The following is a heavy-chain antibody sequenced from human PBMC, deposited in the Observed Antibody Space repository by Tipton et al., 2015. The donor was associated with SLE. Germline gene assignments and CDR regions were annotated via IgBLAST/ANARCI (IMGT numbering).Heavy chain of an antibody. J-gene: IGHJ2*01. D-gene: IGHD2-15*01. Sequence: TLSLTCTVSGGSISSHYWSWIRQPPGKGLEWIGYIYYSGSTNYNPSLKSRVTISVDTSKNQFSLKLSSVTAADTAVYYCARGYCSGGSCSYWYFDLWGRGTLVTASS. V-gene: IGHV4-59*11. CDR2: IYYSGST. CDR3: ARGYCSGGSCSYWYFDL. CDR1: GGSISSHY.